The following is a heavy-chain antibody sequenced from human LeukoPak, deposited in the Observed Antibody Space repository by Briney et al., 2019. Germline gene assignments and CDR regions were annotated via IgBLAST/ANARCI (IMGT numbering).Heavy chain of an antibody. J-gene: IGHJ6*02. CDR2: ISGSGGST. D-gene: IGHD3-10*01. V-gene: IGHV3-23*01. Sequence: GGSLRLSCAASGFTFSSYSMSWVRQTPGKGLEWVSAISGSGGSTYYADSVKGRFTISRDNSKNTLYLQMNSLRAEDTAVYYCAKDGGITIDGMDVWGQGTTVTVSS. CDR3: AKDGGITIDGMDV. CDR1: GFTFSSYS.